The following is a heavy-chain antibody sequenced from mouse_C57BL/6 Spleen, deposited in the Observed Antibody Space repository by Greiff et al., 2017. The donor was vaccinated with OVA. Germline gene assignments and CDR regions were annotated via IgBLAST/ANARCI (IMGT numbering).Heavy chain of an antibody. D-gene: IGHD4-1*01. Sequence: VQLKQPGAELVRPGSSVKLSCKASGYTFTSYWMDWVKQRPGQGLEWIGNIYPSDSETHYNQKFKDKATLTVDKSSSTAYMQLSSLTSEDSAVYYCARRSGYWDRDFDVWGTGTTVTVSS. J-gene: IGHJ1*03. CDR3: ARRSGYWDRDFDV. CDR1: GYTFTSYW. CDR2: IYPSDSET. V-gene: IGHV1-61*01.